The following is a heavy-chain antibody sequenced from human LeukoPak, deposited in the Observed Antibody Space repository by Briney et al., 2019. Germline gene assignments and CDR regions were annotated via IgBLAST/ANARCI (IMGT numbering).Heavy chain of an antibody. CDR2: ISAYNGNT. D-gene: IGHD2-15*01. CDR1: GYTFTSYG. Sequence: ASVNVSCKASGYTFTSYGISCVRQAPGQGLEWMGWISAYNGNTNYAQKLQGRVTMTTDTSTSTAYMELRSLRSDDTAVYYCAIWMSRYCSGGSFYYNDYWGQGTLVTVSS. V-gene: IGHV1-18*01. J-gene: IGHJ4*02. CDR3: AIWMSRYCSGGSFYYNDY.